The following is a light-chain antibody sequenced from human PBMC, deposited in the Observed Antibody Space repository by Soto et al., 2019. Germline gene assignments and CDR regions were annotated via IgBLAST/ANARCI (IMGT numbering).Light chain of an antibody. Sequence: QSVLTQPASVSGSPGQSITISCTGTSSDVGGYNYVSWYQQHPGKAPKLMIYEVSKRPSEISDRFSGSRSANTASLTISGLQAEDEGDYYCTSYAGTNVWLFGGGTKLTVL. CDR3: TSYAGTNVWL. CDR1: SSDVGGYNY. V-gene: IGLV2-14*01. J-gene: IGLJ3*02. CDR2: EVS.